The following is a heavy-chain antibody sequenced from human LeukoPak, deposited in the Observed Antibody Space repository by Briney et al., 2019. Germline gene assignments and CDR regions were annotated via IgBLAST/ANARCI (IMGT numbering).Heavy chain of an antibody. CDR2: ISGSGSTI. V-gene: IGHV3-48*04. CDR1: GFTFSSYS. Sequence: GGSLRLSCAASGFTFSSYSMNWVRQAPGKGLEWISYISGSGSTIYYADSVKGRFTISKDNAKNSLYLQMNSLRAEDTAVYYCARAGGSTVSHSDYWGQGTLVTVSS. CDR3: ARAGGSTVSHSDY. J-gene: IGHJ4*02. D-gene: IGHD4-17*01.